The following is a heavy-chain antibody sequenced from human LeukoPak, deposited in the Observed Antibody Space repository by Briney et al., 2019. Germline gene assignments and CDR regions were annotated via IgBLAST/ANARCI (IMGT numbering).Heavy chain of an antibody. D-gene: IGHD2-2*01. Sequence: GASVKVSCKASGYTFTSYYMHWVRQAPGQGLEWMGIINPSGGSTSYAQKFQGRVTMTRDTSTSTVYMELSSLRSEDTAVYYCAALSSDIVVVPAAIGAFDIWGQGTMVTVSS. CDR2: INPSGGST. V-gene: IGHV1-46*01. J-gene: IGHJ3*02. CDR3: AALSSDIVVVPAAIGAFDI. CDR1: GYTFTSYY.